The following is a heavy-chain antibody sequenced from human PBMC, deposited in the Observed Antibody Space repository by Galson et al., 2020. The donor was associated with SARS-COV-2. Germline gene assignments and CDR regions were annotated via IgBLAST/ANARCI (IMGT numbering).Heavy chain of an antibody. V-gene: IGHV4-59*08. CDR2: MYYIGSS. D-gene: IGHD2-2*03. J-gene: IGHJ3*02. CDR1: GASLSSDF. Sequence: ETSETLSLTCSVSGASLSSDFWSWIRQPPGKGLEWIGFMYYIGSSNNNPSLKSRVTISVDMSKSHLSLELRSVTAADTAVNYCVRHGYCSSGSCSANDAFHIWGQGTMVTVSS. CDR3: VRHGYCSSGSCSANDAFHI.